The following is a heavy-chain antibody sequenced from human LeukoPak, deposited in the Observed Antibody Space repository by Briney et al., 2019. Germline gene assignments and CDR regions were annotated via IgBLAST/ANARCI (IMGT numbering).Heavy chain of an antibody. CDR3: TRDVGYSSGWYLDY. Sequence: GGSLRLSCTASGFTFGDYAMSWVRQAPGKGLEWVGFIRSKAYGGTTEYAASVKGRFTISRDDSKSIAYLQMNSLKTEDTAVYYCTRDVGYSSGWYLDYWGQGTLVTVSS. J-gene: IGHJ4*02. CDR1: GFTFGDYA. CDR2: IRSKAYGGTT. V-gene: IGHV3-49*04. D-gene: IGHD6-25*01.